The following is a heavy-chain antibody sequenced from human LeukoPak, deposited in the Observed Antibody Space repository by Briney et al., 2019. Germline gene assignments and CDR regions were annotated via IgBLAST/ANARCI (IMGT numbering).Heavy chain of an antibody. CDR1: GFTFSSYS. V-gene: IGHV3-21*01. CDR2: ISSSSSYI. J-gene: IGHJ4*02. CDR3: ARAPAVVASFAY. D-gene: IGHD3-22*01. Sequence: AGGSLRLSCAASGFTFSSYSMNWVRQAPGKGLEWVSSISSSSSYIYYADSVKGRFTISRDNAKNSLYLQMNSLRAEDTAVYYCARAPAVVASFAYWGQGTLVTVSS.